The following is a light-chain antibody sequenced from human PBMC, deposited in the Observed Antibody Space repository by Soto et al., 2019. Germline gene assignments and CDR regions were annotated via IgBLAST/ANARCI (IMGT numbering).Light chain of an antibody. CDR3: QQYNSYSPRCLT. CDR1: QSISSW. Sequence: DIQMTQSPSTLSASVGDRVTITCRASQSISSWLAWYPQKPGKAPKLLIYKASSLESGVPSRFSGSGSGTEFTLTISSLQPDDFATYYCQQYNSYSPRCLTFGVGTKVEIK. J-gene: IGKJ4*01. V-gene: IGKV1-5*03. CDR2: KAS.